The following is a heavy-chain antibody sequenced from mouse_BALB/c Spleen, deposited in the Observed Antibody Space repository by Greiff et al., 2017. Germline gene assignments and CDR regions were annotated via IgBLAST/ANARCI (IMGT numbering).Heavy chain of an antibody. Sequence: EVQLQQSGTVLARPGASVKMSCKASGYSFTSYWMHWVKQRPGQGLEWIGAIYPGNSDTSYNQKFKGKAKLTAVTSASTAYMELSSLTNEDSAVYYCTRPYYYGSSPAFDVWGEGTTVTVSS. D-gene: IGHD1-1*01. V-gene: IGHV1-5*01. J-gene: IGHJ1*01. CDR1: GYSFTSYW. CDR3: TRPYYYGSSPAFDV. CDR2: IYPGNSDT.